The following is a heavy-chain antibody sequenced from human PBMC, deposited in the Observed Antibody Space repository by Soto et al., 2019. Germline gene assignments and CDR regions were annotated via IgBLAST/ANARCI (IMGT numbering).Heavy chain of an antibody. CDR2: IIPIFGTA. CDR3: ARPIQYYYDSSGPSAWFDP. V-gene: IGHV1-69*13. D-gene: IGHD3-22*01. J-gene: IGHJ5*02. CDR1: GGTFSRYA. Sequence: ASVKVSCKASGGTFSRYAISWVRQAPGQGLEWMGGIIPIFGTANYAQKFQGRVTITADESTSTAYMELSSLRSEDTAVYYCARPIQYYYDSSGPSAWFDPWGQGSLVTVSS.